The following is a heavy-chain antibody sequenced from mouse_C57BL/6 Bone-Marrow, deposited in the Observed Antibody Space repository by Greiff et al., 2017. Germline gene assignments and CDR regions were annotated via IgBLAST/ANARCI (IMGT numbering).Heavy chain of an antibody. D-gene: IGHD1-1*01. CDR2: IRNKANNHAT. CDR3: TRWIYYGSSSYYFDY. Sequence: EVKLVESGGGLVQHGGSMKLSCAASGFTFSDAWMDWVRQSPEKGLEWVAEIRNKANNHATYYAESVKGRFTISRDDSKSSVYLQMNSLRAEDTGIYYCTRWIYYGSSSYYFDYWGQGTTLTVSS. CDR1: GFTFSDAW. V-gene: IGHV6-6*01. J-gene: IGHJ2*01.